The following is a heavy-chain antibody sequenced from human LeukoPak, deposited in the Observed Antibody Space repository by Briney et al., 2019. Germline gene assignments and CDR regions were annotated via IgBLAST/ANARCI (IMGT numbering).Heavy chain of an antibody. CDR1: GYTFTSYD. CDR3: ARVRVPAAFDY. V-gene: IGHV1-8*01. D-gene: IGHD2-2*01. J-gene: IGHJ4*02. CDR2: MNPNSGNT. Sequence: GASVKVSCKASGYTFTSYDINWVRQATGQGLEWMGWMNPNSGNTGYAQKFQGRVTMTRNTSIGTAYMELNSLRAEDTAVYYCARVRVPAAFDYWGQGTLVTVSS.